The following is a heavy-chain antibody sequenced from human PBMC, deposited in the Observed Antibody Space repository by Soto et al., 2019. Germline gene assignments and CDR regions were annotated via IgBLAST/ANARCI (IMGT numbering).Heavy chain of an antibody. CDR2: ISKDGTST. Sequence: QVQLVESGGGVVQPGRSLRLSCAASGFTFRTYGIHWVRQAPGKGLEWVALISKDGTSTYYADSVRGRFTTSRDNSQNKVFLQMNSLRPEDTAIYFCARGTDYADLGNAEYFHPWGQGTLVTVSS. D-gene: IGHD4-17*01. CDR3: ARGTDYADLGNAEYFHP. CDR1: GFTFRTYG. J-gene: IGHJ1*01. V-gene: IGHV3-30*03.